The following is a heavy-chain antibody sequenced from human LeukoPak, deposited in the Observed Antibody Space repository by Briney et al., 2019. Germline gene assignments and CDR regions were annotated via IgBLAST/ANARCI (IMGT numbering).Heavy chain of an antibody. Sequence: PGGSLRLSCAASGFTFSSYAMSWVRQAPGKGLEWVSAISGSGGSTYYADSVKGRFTISRDNSKNTLYLQMNSLRVEDTALYYCAKPYYYDSSGYYYFDYWGQGTQVTVSS. J-gene: IGHJ4*02. CDR3: AKPYYYDSSGYYYFDY. CDR2: ISGSGGST. V-gene: IGHV3-23*01. D-gene: IGHD3-22*01. CDR1: GFTFSSYA.